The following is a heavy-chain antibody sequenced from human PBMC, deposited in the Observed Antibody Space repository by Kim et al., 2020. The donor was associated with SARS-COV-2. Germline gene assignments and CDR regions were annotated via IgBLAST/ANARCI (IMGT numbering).Heavy chain of an antibody. CDR3: ARLGYCSSTSCYRGAGFDP. CDR1: GYTFTSYA. Sequence: ASVKVSCKASGYTFTSYAMHWVRQAPGQRLEWMGWINAGNGNTKYSQKFQGRVTITRDTSASTAYMELSSLRSEDTAVYYCARLGYCSSTSCYRGAGFDPWGQGTLVTVSS. CDR2: INAGNGNT. D-gene: IGHD2-2*02. V-gene: IGHV1-3*01. J-gene: IGHJ5*02.